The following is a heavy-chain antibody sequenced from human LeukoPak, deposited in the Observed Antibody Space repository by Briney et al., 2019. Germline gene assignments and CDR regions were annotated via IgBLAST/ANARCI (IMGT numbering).Heavy chain of an antibody. CDR3: ARQSPLRNWFDP. CDR2: IYYSGST. V-gene: IGHV4-59*08. Sequence: SETLSLTCTVSGGSISSYYWSWIRQPPGKGLEWIGYIYYSGSTNYNPSLKSRVTISVDTSKNQFSLKLSSVTAADTAVYYCARQSPLRNWFDPWGQGTLVTVSS. CDR1: GGSISSYY. J-gene: IGHJ5*02.